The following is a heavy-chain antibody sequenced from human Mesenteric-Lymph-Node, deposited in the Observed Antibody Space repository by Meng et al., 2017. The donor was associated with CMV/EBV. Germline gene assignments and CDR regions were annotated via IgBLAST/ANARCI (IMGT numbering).Heavy chain of an antibody. V-gene: IGHV3-15*01. CDR2: IKSKSDGGTT. Sequence: GGSLRLSCAGSGFTFANAWMTWVRQAPGKGLEWVGRIKSKSDGGTTGYAAPVKGRFTISSDDSQTTLYLQMNDLKTEDTAVYYCASDRLRFYYFFDYWGQGTLVTVSS. CDR1: GFTFANAW. CDR3: ASDRLRFYYFFDY. J-gene: IGHJ4*02. D-gene: IGHD3-3*01.